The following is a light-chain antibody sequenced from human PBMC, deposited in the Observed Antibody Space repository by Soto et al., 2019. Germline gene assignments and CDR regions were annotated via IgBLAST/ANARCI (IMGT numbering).Light chain of an antibody. CDR1: QSLLHSNGYNY. J-gene: IGKJ1*01. Sequence: DIVMTQSPLSLPVTPGEPASISCRSSQSLLHSNGYNYLDWYLQKPGQSPQLLIYLGSYRASGVPDRFSGSGSGTDFTLTISRLEPEDFAVYYCQQYGSSTWTFGQGTKVDIK. CDR2: LGS. CDR3: QQYGSSTWT. V-gene: IGKV2-28*01.